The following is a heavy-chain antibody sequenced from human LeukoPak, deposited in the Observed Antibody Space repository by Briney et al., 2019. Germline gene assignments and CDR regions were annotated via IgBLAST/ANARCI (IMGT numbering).Heavy chain of an antibody. Sequence: PSETLSLTCAVYGGSFSGYYWSWIRQPPGKGLEWIGEINHSGSTNYNPSLKSRVTISVDTSKNQFSLKLSSVTAADTAVYYCARGRDIVVVPAGEPYYYYGMDVWGQGTTVTVSS. CDR1: GGSFSGYY. CDR3: ARGRDIVVVPAGEPYYYYGMDV. J-gene: IGHJ6*02. V-gene: IGHV4-34*01. D-gene: IGHD2-2*01. CDR2: INHSGST.